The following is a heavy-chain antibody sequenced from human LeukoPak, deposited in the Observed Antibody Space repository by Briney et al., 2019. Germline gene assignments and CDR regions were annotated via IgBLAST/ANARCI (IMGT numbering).Heavy chain of an antibody. CDR2: ISAFNGYT. CDR3: VRDRRFSSGLSYYYYGMDV. D-gene: IGHD5-18*01. CDR1: GYTFTSYG. Sequence: ASVKVSCKASGYTFTSYGISWVRQAPGQGLEWVGWISAFNGYTNYIQKFQGRVTMTTDTSTSTAYMELRSLRSDATAVYYCVRDRRFSSGLSYYYYGMDVWGQGTTVTVSS. J-gene: IGHJ6*02. V-gene: IGHV1-18*01.